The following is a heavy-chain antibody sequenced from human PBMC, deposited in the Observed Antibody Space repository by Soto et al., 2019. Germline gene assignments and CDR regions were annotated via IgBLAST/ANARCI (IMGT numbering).Heavy chain of an antibody. CDR3: AKDQGCSSWPRFSYYGMDV. CDR1: GFTFSSYA. Sequence: PGGSLRLACAASGFTFSSYAMSWVRQAPGKGLEWVSAISGSGGSTYYADSVKGRFTISRDNSKNTLYLQMNSLRAEDTAVYFCAKDQGCSSWPRFSYYGMDVWGQGTTVTVSS. V-gene: IGHV3-23*01. J-gene: IGHJ6*02. CDR2: ISGSGGST. D-gene: IGHD6-6*01.